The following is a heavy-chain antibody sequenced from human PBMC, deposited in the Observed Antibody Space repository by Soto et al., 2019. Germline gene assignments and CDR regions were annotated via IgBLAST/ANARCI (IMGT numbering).Heavy chain of an antibody. CDR1: GGTFSSYA. CDR3: ASSAMDHYYCGMDV. CDR2: IIPIFGTA. Sequence: SVKVSFKTSGGTFSSYAISWVRQAPGQGLEWMGGIIPIFGTADYAQKFQGRVTITADESTSTAYMELSSLRSEDTAVYYCASSAMDHYYCGMDVWGQGTTVT. V-gene: IGHV1-69*13. D-gene: IGHD5-18*01. J-gene: IGHJ6*02.